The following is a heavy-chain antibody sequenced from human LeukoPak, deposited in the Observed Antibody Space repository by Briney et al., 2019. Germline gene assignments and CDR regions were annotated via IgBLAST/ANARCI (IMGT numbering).Heavy chain of an antibody. J-gene: IGHJ6*02. Sequence: SETLSLTCTVSGGSISSYYWSWIRQPAGKGLEWIGRICTSGSTNYNPSLKSRVTMSVDTSKNQFSLKLSSVTAADTAVYYCARMRAITMVRGVTELYYYYGMDVWGQGTTVTVSS. CDR1: GGSISSYY. CDR2: ICTSGST. CDR3: ARMRAITMVRGVTELYYYYGMDV. D-gene: IGHD3-10*01. V-gene: IGHV4-4*07.